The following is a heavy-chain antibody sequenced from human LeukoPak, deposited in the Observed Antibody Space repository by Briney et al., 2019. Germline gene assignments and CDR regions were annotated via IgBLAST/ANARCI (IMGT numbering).Heavy chain of an antibody. CDR3: AKGPVSDGYSYGLSYFDY. CDR2: INNGGENT. D-gene: IGHD5-18*01. V-gene: IGHV3-23*01. Sequence: GGSLRLSCAASGFTFNTYGMTWFRQAPGKGLEWVSTINNGGENTHYADSVKGRFTISRDNSKNTLYLQMNSLRAEDTAVYYCAKGPVSDGYSYGLSYFDYWGQGTLVTVSS. J-gene: IGHJ4*02. CDR1: GFTFNTYG.